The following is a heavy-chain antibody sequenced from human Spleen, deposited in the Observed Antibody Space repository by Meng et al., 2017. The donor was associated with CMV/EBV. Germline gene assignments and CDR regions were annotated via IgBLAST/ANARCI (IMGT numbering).Heavy chain of an antibody. CDR2: ISSSGTII. V-gene: IGHV3-11*04. D-gene: IGHD3-10*01. CDR3: ARDLAGRDDY. CDR1: GFTFSDYY. J-gene: IGHJ4*02. Sequence: LSCAAYGFTFSDYYMNWIRQAPGKGLEWISYISSSGTIIYIADSVKGRFTISRNNAKNSLFLQMNSLRAEDTAVYYCARDLAGRDDYWGPGTLVTVSS.